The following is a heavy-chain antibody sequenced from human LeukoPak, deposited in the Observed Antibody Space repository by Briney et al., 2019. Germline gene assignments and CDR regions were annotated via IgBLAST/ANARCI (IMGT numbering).Heavy chain of an antibody. CDR2: ISASGGST. Sequence: GGSLRLSCAASGFTFSSSAMSWVRQVPGKGLEWVSGISASGGSTSYADSVRGRFTISRDNSKNTLYLQMNSLRAEDTAVYYCAKDSHHPIAAAVTFDYWGQGTLVTVSS. V-gene: IGHV3-23*01. D-gene: IGHD6-13*01. CDR1: GFTFSSSA. J-gene: IGHJ4*02. CDR3: AKDSHHPIAAAVTFDY.